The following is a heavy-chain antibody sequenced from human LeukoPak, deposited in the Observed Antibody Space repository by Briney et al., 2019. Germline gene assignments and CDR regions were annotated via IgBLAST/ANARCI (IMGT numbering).Heavy chain of an antibody. J-gene: IGHJ3*02. V-gene: IGHV3-43D*04. CDR2: ISWDGGST. D-gene: IGHD3-10*01. CDR1: GFTFDDYA. CDR3: AKDIRAGAYAFDI. Sequence: GGSLRLSCAASGFTFDDYAMHWVRHAPGKGLEWVSLISWDGGSTYYADSVKGRFTISRDNSKNSLYLQMNSLRAEDTALYYCAKDIRAGAYAFDIWGRGTMVTVSS.